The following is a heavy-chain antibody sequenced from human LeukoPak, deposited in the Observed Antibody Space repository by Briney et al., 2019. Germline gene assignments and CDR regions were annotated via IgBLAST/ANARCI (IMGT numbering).Heavy chain of an antibody. CDR3: ARGVYYGSGSYYKKGPFDY. CDR2: INHSGST. CDR1: GGSFSGYY. V-gene: IGHV4-34*01. Sequence: SETLSLTCAVYGGSFSGYYWSWLRQPPGKGLEWIGEINHSGSTNYNPCLKSRVTISVDTSKNQFSLKLSSVTAADTAVYYCARGVYYGSGSYYKKGPFDYWGQGTLVTVSS. D-gene: IGHD3-10*01. J-gene: IGHJ4*02.